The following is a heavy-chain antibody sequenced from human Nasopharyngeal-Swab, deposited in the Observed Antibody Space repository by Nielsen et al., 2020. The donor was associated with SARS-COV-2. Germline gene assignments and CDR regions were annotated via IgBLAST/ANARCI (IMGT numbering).Heavy chain of an antibody. D-gene: IGHD4-23*01. CDR2: ISGDGGST. J-gene: IGHJ3*02. Sequence: GGPLKLSCAPSGFPFYDYAMHCFRQAPGKGLEWVSLISGDGGSTYYADSVKGRFTISRDNRKNSLYLQMNSLRTEDTALYYCEKVLTPVVTPDEDIWGQGTMVTVSS. CDR3: EKVLTPVVTPDEDI. V-gene: IGHV3-43*02. CDR1: GFPFYDYA.